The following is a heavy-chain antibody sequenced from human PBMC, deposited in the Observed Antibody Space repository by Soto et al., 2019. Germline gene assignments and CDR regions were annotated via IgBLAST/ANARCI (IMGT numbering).Heavy chain of an antibody. CDR2: ISAYNGNT. D-gene: IGHD3-10*01. V-gene: IGHV1-18*01. CDR1: GYTFTSYG. Sequence: QVPLVQSGAEVKKPGASVKFSCKASGYTFTSYGITWVRQAPGQGLEWMGWISAYNGNTNYAQKRQGRVTMTTDTSTSTAYMELRSLRSDDTAVYYCVITMVRGVRGPFDYWGQGTLVTVSS. J-gene: IGHJ4*02. CDR3: VITMVRGVRGPFDY.